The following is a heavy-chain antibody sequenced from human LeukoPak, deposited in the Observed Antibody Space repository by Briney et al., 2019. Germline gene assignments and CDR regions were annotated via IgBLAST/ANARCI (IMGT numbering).Heavy chain of an antibody. J-gene: IGHJ3*02. Sequence: GGSLRLSCAASGFAFRSYAMSWVRQAPGKGLEWVANIKQDGSEKYYVDSVKGRFTISRDNAKNSLYLQMNSLRAEDTAVYYCARDFYYGSGSYSDDAFDIWGQGTMVTVSS. V-gene: IGHV3-7*01. D-gene: IGHD3-10*01. CDR1: GFAFRSYA. CDR3: ARDFYYGSGSYSDDAFDI. CDR2: IKQDGSEK.